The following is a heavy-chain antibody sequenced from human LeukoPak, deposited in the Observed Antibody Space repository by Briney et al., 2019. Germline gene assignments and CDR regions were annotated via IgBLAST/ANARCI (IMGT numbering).Heavy chain of an antibody. V-gene: IGHV1-46*01. CDR1: GYTFTSYY. D-gene: IGHD1-26*01. J-gene: IGHJ4*02. CDR2: INPSGGST. CDR3: ASTYSGSYYRH. Sequence: ASVKVSCKASGYTFTSYYMHWVRQAPGQGLEWMGIINPSGGSTSYAQKFQGRVTMTRNMSTSTVYMELSSLRSEDTAVYYCASTYSGSYYRHWGQGTLVTVSS.